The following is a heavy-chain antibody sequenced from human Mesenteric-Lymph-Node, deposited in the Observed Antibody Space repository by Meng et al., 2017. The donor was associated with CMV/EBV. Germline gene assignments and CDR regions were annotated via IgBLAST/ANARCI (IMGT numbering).Heavy chain of an antibody. D-gene: IGHD6-13*01. CDR2: INPNSGGT. J-gene: IGHJ5*02. CDR3: ARGVQQLVQGNANWFDP. CDR1: GYSFTDYY. V-gene: IGHV1-2*02. Sequence: ASVKVSCKASGYSFTDYYMYWVRQAPGQGLEWMGWINPNSGGTNYAQKFQGRVTMTRDTSISTAYMELSRLRSDDTAVYYCARGVQQLVQGNANWFDPWGQGTLVTVSS.